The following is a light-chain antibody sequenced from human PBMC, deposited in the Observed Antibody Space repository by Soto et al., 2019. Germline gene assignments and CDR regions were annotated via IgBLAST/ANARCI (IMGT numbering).Light chain of an antibody. CDR2: GAF. J-gene: IGKJ5*01. Sequence: EIVLTQSPATQSLSPGERATLSCRASPSVTNYLAWYQQKPGQAPRLLIYGAFNRATGIPARFSGSGSGTDFTLTISSLEPEDFAVYYCQQRNIWPPVTFGQGTRLEIK. V-gene: IGKV3-11*01. CDR1: PSVTNY. CDR3: QQRNIWPPVT.